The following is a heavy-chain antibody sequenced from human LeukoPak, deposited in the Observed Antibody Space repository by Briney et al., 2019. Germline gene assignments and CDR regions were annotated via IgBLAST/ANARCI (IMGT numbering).Heavy chain of an antibody. CDR3: ARGDRIAARPGGVGY. Sequence: ASVKVSCKASGYTFTSYDINWVRQATGQGLEWMGWMNPNSGNTGYAQKFQGRVTMTRNTSISTAYMELSSLRSEDPAVYYCARGDRIAARPGGVGYWGQGTLVTVSS. V-gene: IGHV1-8*01. CDR2: MNPNSGNT. CDR1: GYTFTSYD. D-gene: IGHD6-6*01. J-gene: IGHJ4*02.